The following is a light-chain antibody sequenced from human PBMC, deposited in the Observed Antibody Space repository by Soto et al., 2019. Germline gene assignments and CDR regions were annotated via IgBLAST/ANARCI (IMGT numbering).Light chain of an antibody. CDR3: QEYNSYSRT. CDR2: DAS. J-gene: IGKJ1*01. Sequence: DIQMTQSPSTLSAPVGDRVTLTCRATQSISSWLARCQQKPWKAPKLLVYDASSLESGVPSRYSGSGSGTEVTLTIGSQLPDDFATYYCQEYNSYSRTFGQGTKVEIK. V-gene: IGKV1-5*01. CDR1: QSISSW.